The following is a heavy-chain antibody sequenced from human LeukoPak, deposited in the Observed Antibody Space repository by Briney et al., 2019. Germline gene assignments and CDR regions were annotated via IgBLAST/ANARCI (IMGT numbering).Heavy chain of an antibody. Sequence: KPSETLSLTCAVYGGSFSGYYWSWIRQPPGKGLEWIGEINHSGSTNYNPSLKSRVTISVDTSKNQFSLKLSSVTAADTAVYYCARGAEYSSSYDYWGQGTLITVSS. J-gene: IGHJ4*02. D-gene: IGHD6-6*01. CDR3: ARGAEYSSSYDY. CDR2: INHSGST. V-gene: IGHV4-34*01. CDR1: GGSFSGYY.